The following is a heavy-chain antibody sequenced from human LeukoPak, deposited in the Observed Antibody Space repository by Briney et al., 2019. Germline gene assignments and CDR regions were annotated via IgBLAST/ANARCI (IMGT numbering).Heavy chain of an antibody. CDR1: GFTFSSYG. Sequence: PGGSLRLSCAASGFTFSSYGMHWVRLAPGKGLEWVAVIWHDGSNKYHADSVKGRFTISGDNSKNTLYLQMNSLRAEDTAVYYCARDAVYSSSWQYYWGQGTLVTVSS. CDR2: IWHDGSNK. J-gene: IGHJ4*02. CDR3: ARDAVYSSSWQYY. V-gene: IGHV3-33*01. D-gene: IGHD6-13*01.